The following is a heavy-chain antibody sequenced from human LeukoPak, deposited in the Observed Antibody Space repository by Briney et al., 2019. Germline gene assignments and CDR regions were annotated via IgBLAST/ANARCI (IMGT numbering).Heavy chain of an antibody. Sequence: GGSLRLSCAASGFTFSSYSIDWVRQAPGKGLEWVSSISTTSRHIYYADSVKGRFTISRDNAKKSLYLQMTSLRAEDTAVYYCARDPYDYDSSGLLTPYYFDYWGQGTLVTVSS. V-gene: IGHV3-21*01. CDR3: ARDPYDYDSSGLLTPYYFDY. CDR1: GFTFSSYS. J-gene: IGHJ4*02. CDR2: ISTTSRHI. D-gene: IGHD3-22*01.